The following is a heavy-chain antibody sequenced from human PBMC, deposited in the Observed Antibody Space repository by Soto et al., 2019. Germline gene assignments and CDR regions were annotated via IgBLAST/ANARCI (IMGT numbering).Heavy chain of an antibody. CDR1: GRSISSSY. CDR3: ARVAATNAFDI. V-gene: IGHV4-59*01. CDR2: IYYSGST. J-gene: IGHJ3*02. Sequence: SETPPLTCTVSGRSISSSYWSWIRQPPGKGLEWIGYIYYSGSTNYNPSLKSRVTISVDTSKNQFSLKLSSVTAADTAVYYCARVAATNAFDIWGQGTMVTVSS. D-gene: IGHD2-15*01.